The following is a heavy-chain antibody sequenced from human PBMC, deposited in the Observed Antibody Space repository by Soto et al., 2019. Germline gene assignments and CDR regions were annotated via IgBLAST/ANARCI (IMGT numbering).Heavy chain of an antibody. V-gene: IGHV1-18*01. CDR2: ISAYNGNT. J-gene: IGHJ6*02. CDR3: VLWLENYYYYGMDV. Sequence: ASVKVSCKASGYTFTSYGISWVRQAPGQGLELMGWISAYNGNTNYAQKLQGRVTMTTDTSTSTAYMELRSLRSDDTAVYYCVLWLENYYYYGMDVWGQGTTVTVSS. CDR1: GYTFTSYG. D-gene: IGHD6-19*01.